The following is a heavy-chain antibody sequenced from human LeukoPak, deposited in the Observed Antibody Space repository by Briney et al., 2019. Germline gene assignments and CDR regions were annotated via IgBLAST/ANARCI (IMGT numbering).Heavy chain of an antibody. CDR3: ARESSSTYYLDAFDM. CDR1: GGFINSYY. Sequence: SETLSLICTVSGGFINSYYWSWIRQPAAKGLEWIGRIYIGGSTNYNPSLKTRVTISVDTSKNQFSLKLTSVTAADTAVYYCARESSSTYYLDAFDMWGQGTMVTVSS. CDR2: IYIGGST. V-gene: IGHV4-4*07. D-gene: IGHD3-22*01. J-gene: IGHJ3*02.